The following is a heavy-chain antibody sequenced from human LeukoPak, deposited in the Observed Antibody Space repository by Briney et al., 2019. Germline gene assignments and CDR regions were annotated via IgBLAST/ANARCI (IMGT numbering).Heavy chain of an antibody. CDR2: INHSGST. D-gene: IGHD3-10*01. J-gene: IGHJ5*02. CDR1: GGSFSGYY. V-gene: IGHV4-34*01. Sequence: SETLSLTCAVYGGSFSGYYWSWIRQPPGKGLEWIGEINHSGSTNYNPSLKSRVTISVGTSKNQFSLKLSSVTAADTAVYYCARDRLAMVRGVIPKEAWGWFDPWGQGTLVTVSS. CDR3: ARDRLAMVRGVIPKEAWGWFDP.